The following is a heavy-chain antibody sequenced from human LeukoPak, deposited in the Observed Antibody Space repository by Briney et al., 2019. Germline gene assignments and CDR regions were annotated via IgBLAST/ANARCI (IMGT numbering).Heavy chain of an antibody. CDR3: ARDRSKWFGDFDYYYYYMDV. CDR1: GYTFTGYY. J-gene: IGHJ6*03. D-gene: IGHD3-10*01. CDR2: INPNSGGT. Sequence: ASVKVSCKASGYTFTGYYMHWVRQAPGQGLEWMGWINPNSGGTNYAQKFQGRVTMTRDTSISTAYMELSRLRSDDTAVYYCARDRSKWFGDFDYYYYYMDVWGKGTTVTVSS. V-gene: IGHV1-2*02.